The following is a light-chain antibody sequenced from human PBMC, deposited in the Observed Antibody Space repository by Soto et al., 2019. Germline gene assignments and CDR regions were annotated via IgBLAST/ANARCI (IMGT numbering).Light chain of an antibody. CDR1: SSDIGGYNF. CDR2: DVS. CDR3: SSYTASGTDV. V-gene: IGLV2-14*01. J-gene: IGLJ1*01. Sequence: QSALTQPASVSGSPGQSITISCTGTSSDIGGYNFVSWYQQHPGKAPKLMIFDVSNRPSGVYDRFSGSKSGNTASLTISGLQAEDEADYYCSSYTASGTDVFGTGTKVTVL.